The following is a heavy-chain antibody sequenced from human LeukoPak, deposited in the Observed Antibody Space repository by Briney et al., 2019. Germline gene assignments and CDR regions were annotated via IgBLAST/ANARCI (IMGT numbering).Heavy chain of an antibody. D-gene: IGHD3-16*01. Sequence: SVKVSCKAFGGTFSSYAISWVRQAPGQGLEWMGRIIPILGIANYAQKFQGRVTITADKSTSTAYMELSSLRSEDTAVYYCARVWGEGYYFDYWGQGTLVTVSS. CDR1: GGTFSSYA. CDR2: IIPILGIA. V-gene: IGHV1-69*04. CDR3: ARVWGEGYYFDY. J-gene: IGHJ4*02.